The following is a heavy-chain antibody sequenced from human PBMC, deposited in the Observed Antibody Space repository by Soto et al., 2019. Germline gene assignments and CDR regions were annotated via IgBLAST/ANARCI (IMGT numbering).Heavy chain of an antibody. CDR2: ISYDGSNK. CDR3: ARHPRYYYDSSGYYFSDY. J-gene: IGHJ4*02. V-gene: IGHV3-30-3*01. Sequence: GGSLRLSCAASGFTFSSYAMHRVRQAPGKGLEWVAVISYDGSNKYYADSVKGRFTISRDNSKNTLYLQMNSLRAEDTAVYYCARHPRYYYDSSGYYFSDYWGQGTLVTVSS. D-gene: IGHD3-22*01. CDR1: GFTFSSYA.